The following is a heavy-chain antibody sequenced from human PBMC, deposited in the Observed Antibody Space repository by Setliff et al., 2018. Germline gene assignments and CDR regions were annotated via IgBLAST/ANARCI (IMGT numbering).Heavy chain of an antibody. CDR1: GFTFSSYP. CDR3: ARLALTGYDSSGYYYALEYYYYMDV. Sequence: PGGSLRLSCAASGFTFSSYPMHWVRQAPGKGLEWVAVISYDGSNKYYADSVKGRFTISRDNANQSLYLQMNSLRAEDTAVYYCARLALTGYDSSGYYYALEYYYYMDVWGKGTTVTVSS. D-gene: IGHD3-22*01. J-gene: IGHJ6*03. V-gene: IGHV3-30*07. CDR2: ISYDGSNK.